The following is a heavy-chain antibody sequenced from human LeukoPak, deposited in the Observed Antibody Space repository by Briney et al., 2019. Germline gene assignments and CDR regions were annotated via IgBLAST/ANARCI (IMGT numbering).Heavy chain of an antibody. V-gene: IGHV4-39*07. D-gene: IGHD5-18*01. J-gene: IGHJ5*02. Sequence: PSETLSLTCTVSGGSISSGDYYWSWIRQPPGKGLEWIGEINHSGSTNYNPSLKSRVTISVDTSKNQFSLKLSSVTAADTAVYYCARGRGYSYGYSNNWFDPWGQGTLVTVSS. CDR1: GGSISSGDYY. CDR3: ARGRGYSYGYSNNWFDP. CDR2: INHSGST.